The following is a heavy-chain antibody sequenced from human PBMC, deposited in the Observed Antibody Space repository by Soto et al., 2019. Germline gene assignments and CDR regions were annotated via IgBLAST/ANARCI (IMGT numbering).Heavy chain of an antibody. Sequence: GGSLRLSCAASGFTFSSYAMSWVRQAPGKGLEWVSAISGSGGSTYYADSVKGRFTISGDNSKNTLYLQMNSLRAEDTAVYYCAKVGHRIVGATGFDYWGQGTLVTVSS. CDR2: ISGSGGST. CDR3: AKVGHRIVGATGFDY. CDR1: GFTFSSYA. V-gene: IGHV3-23*01. D-gene: IGHD1-26*01. J-gene: IGHJ4*02.